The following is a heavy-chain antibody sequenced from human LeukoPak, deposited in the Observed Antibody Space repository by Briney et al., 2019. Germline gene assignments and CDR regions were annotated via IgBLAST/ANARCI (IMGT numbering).Heavy chain of an antibody. CDR2: IYAGGST. J-gene: IGHJ4*02. CDR1: GFIVSSNY. D-gene: IGHD3-22*01. CDR3: GGLRSSGYLIDY. V-gene: IGHV3-53*01. Sequence: PGGSLRLSCAASGFIVSSNYMSWVRQAPGKGLEWVSVIYAGGSTFYADSVKGRFTISRDSSKNTLYLQMNSLRGEDTAVYYCGGLRSSGYLIDYWGQGTQVTVSS.